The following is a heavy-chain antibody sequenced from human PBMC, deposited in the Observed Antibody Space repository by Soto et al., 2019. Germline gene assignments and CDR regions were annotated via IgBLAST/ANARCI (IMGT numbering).Heavy chain of an antibody. Sequence: GGSLRLSCAASGFTVSSNYMSWVRQAPGKGLEWVSVIYSGGSTYYADSVKGRFTISRDNSKNTLYLQMNSLRAEDTAVYYCARVLGVVVPAARKGNWFDPWGQGTLVTVSS. CDR1: GFTVSSNY. CDR3: ARVLGVVVPAARKGNWFDP. V-gene: IGHV3-66*01. CDR2: IYSGGST. D-gene: IGHD2-2*01. J-gene: IGHJ5*02.